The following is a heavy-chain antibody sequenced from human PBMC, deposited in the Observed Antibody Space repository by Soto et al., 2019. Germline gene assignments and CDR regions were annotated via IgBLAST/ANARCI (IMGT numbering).Heavy chain of an antibody. J-gene: IGHJ2*01. V-gene: IGHV3-74*01. CDR2: ITTDGSST. Sequence: EVQLVESGGGLVQPGGSLRLTCAGSGFVFSSYWMHWVRQVPGKGLVWVSRITTDGSSTTYADSVNARFTISRDNAKNTLYLQMNSLGAEDTAVYYCARGMQGSRYFDLWGRGTLVTVSS. CDR3: ARGMQGSRYFDL. CDR1: GFVFSSYW.